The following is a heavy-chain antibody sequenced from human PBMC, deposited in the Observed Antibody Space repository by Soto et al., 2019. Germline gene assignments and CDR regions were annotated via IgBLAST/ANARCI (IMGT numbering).Heavy chain of an antibody. Sequence: PSETLSLTCTVSGGSISYYYWNWIRQSPGKGLEWIGYIFYSGSTHYNPSLKSRVTISIDTSKNQFSLRLTSVTAADTAVYFCARGSPPSKYGLDVWGQGATVTVYS. CDR1: GGSISYYY. J-gene: IGHJ6*02. CDR2: IFYSGST. D-gene: IGHD6-13*01. CDR3: ARGSPPSKYGLDV. V-gene: IGHV4-59*01.